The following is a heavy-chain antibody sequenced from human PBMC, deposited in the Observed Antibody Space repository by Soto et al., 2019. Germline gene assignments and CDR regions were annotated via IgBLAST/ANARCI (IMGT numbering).Heavy chain of an antibody. CDR3: SRSVGGDGSSWHTGAIDF. Sequence: ASVKVSRKTSGYPFTGYYPHWMRLAPVKGLEWMGWINPDTGGTDLTQKFQAWVTMTRDTSMSTAYMDLTNVKPDDTAVYFCSRSVGGDGSSWHTGAIDFRGQGSLVTVSS. CDR1: GYPFTGYY. CDR2: INPDTGGT. D-gene: IGHD3-3*01. J-gene: IGHJ4*02. V-gene: IGHV1-2*04.